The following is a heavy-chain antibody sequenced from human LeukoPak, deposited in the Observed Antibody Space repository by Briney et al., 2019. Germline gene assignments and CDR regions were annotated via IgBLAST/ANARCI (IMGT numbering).Heavy chain of an antibody. J-gene: IGHJ4*02. CDR3: AKDRDGCSSTSCSWAFDY. CDR2: ISDTGDST. Sequence: PGGSLRLSCAASGFTFSSYAMSWVRQAPGKGLEWVSAISDTGDSTYYADSVKGRFTISRDNSKNTLYLQMNSLRAEDTAVYYCAKDRDGCSSTSCSWAFDYWGQGTLVTVSS. D-gene: IGHD2-2*01. CDR1: GFTFSSYA. V-gene: IGHV3-23*01.